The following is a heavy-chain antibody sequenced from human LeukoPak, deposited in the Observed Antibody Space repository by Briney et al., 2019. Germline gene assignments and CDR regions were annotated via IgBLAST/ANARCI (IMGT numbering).Heavy chain of an antibody. Sequence: GGSLRLSCAASGVTFIDYYVGSIRQAPGKGLEWVSYISSSSSYTNYADSVKGRFTISRENAKNSLYLQMNSLRAEDTAVCYCAIANYGSGAEGPWGQGTLVTVSS. D-gene: IGHD3-10*01. CDR2: ISSSSSYT. V-gene: IGHV3-11*05. CDR3: AIANYGSGAEGP. CDR1: GVTFIDYY. J-gene: IGHJ5*02.